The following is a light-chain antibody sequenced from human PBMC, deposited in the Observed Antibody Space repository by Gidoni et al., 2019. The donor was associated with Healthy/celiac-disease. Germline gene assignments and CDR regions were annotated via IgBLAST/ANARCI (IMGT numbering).Light chain of an antibody. CDR1: QGISSY. J-gene: IGKJ1*01. V-gene: IGKV1-9*01. CDR3: QQLNSYPWT. Sequence: DLQLTQSPSFLSASVGDRVTIPCRASQGISSYLAWYQQKPGKAPKLLIYAASTLQSGVPSRFSGSGPGTEFTLTISSLQPEDFATYYCQQLNSYPWTFXQXTKVEIK. CDR2: AAS.